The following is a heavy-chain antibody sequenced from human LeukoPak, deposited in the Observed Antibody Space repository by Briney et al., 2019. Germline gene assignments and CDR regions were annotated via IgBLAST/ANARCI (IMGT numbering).Heavy chain of an antibody. V-gene: IGHV4-34*01. D-gene: IGHD2-15*01. J-gene: IGHJ4*02. Sequence: PSETLSLTCAVYGGSFSGYYWSWLRQPPGKGLEWIGEINHSGSTNYNPSLKSRVTISVDTSKNQFSLKLSSVTAADTAVYYCARANRGGSSPFDYWGQGTLVTASS. CDR2: INHSGST. CDR1: GGSFSGYY. CDR3: ARANRGGSSPFDY.